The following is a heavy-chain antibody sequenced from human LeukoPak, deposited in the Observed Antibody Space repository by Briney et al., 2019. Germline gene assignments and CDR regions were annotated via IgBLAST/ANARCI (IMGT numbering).Heavy chain of an antibody. CDR2: INHSGST. Sequence: NPSETLSLTCAVYGGSLSGYYWSWIRQPPGKGLEWIGEINHSGSTNYNPSLKSRVTISVDTSKSQFSLKLSSVTAADTAVYYCARVGYFWSGYRDYWGQGTLVTVSS. V-gene: IGHV4-34*01. J-gene: IGHJ4*02. CDR1: GGSLSGYY. CDR3: ARVGYFWSGYRDY. D-gene: IGHD3-3*01.